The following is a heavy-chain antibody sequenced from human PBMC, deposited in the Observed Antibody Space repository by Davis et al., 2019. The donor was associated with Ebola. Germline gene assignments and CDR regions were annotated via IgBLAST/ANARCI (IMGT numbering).Heavy chain of an antibody. Sequence: GESLKISCKDSEDSFTSYWIAWGRQMPGKGLEWMGIIYTGDSDTRYSPSFRGRVTISADKSTRTAYLQWGSLKASDTAMYYCASLRRTITGMDDGFDMWGQGTMVTVSS. CDR1: EDSFTSYW. D-gene: IGHD1-20*01. CDR2: IYTGDSDT. CDR3: ASLRRTITGMDDGFDM. J-gene: IGHJ3*02. V-gene: IGHV5-51*01.